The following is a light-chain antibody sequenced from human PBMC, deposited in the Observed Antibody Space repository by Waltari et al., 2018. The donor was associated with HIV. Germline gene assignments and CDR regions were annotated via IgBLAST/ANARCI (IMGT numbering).Light chain of an antibody. V-gene: IGLV3-1*01. CDR2: QDK. CDR3: QVWDTSAARYV. J-gene: IGLJ1*01. CDR1: NLGDKF. Sequence: SYELTQPTSVSVSPGQTAILTCSRDNLGDKFASWYQQKPGQSPVLAIFQDKKRPSGIPERFSASNSGNRATLTISGTQALDEADYYCQVWDTSAARYVFGTGTKVTVL.